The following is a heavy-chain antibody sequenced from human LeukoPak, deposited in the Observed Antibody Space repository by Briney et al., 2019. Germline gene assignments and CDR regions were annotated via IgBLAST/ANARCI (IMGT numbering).Heavy chain of an antibody. J-gene: IGHJ6*03. CDR2: ISSSSSYI. CDR1: GFTFSSYS. CDR3: PRDEALPPHYYYYMDV. Sequence: PGGSLRLSCAASGFTFSSYSMNWVRQAPGKGLEWVSSISSSSSYIYYADSVKGRFTISRDNAKNSLYLQMNSLRAEDTAVYYCPRDEALPPHYYYYMDVWGKGTTVTVSS. V-gene: IGHV3-21*01.